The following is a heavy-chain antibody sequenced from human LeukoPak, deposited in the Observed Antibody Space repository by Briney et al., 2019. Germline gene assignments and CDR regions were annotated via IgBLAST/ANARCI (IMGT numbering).Heavy chain of an antibody. D-gene: IGHD3-22*01. J-gene: IGHJ4*02. CDR2: VFDSGST. CDR1: GGSISNYW. V-gene: IGHV4-59*01. Sequence: SETLSLTCTVSGGSISNYWWSWIRQPPGKGLEWIGYVFDSGSTNYNPSLKSRVTISVDTSKNQCSLKLSSVTAADTAVYYCARQSISGSSLSYFDYWGQGTLVNVSS. CDR3: ARQSISGSSLSYFDY.